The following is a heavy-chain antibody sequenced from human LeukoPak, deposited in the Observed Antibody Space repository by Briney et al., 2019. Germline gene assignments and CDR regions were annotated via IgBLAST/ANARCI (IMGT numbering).Heavy chain of an antibody. CDR2: IYYTGST. D-gene: IGHD4/OR15-4a*01. V-gene: IGHV4-59*01. Sequence: NPSETLSLTCSVFDGSINSYYWTWIRQPPGKGLEWIGYIYYTGSTNYNPSLKSRVTISVDTSKSQFSLKLSSVTAADTAMYYCARGATYFDYWGQGTLVTVSS. CDR3: ARGATYFDY. J-gene: IGHJ4*02. CDR1: DGSINSYY.